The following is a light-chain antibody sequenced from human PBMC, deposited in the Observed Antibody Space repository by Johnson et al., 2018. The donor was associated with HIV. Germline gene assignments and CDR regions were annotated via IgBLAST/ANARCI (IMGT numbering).Light chain of an antibody. J-gene: IGLJ1*01. CDR3: GTWDSSLSAGV. CDR1: SFNIGINF. Sequence: QSVLTQPPSVSAAPGQRVTISCSGSSFNIGINFVSWYQQVPGTAPKLLIYENNKRPSGIPDRFSGSKSGTSATLGITGLQTGDEADYYCGTWDSSLSAGVFGTGTKVTVL. CDR2: ENN. V-gene: IGLV1-51*01.